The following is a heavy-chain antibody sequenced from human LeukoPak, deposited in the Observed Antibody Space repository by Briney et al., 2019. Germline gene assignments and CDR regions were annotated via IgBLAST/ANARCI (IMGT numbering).Heavy chain of an antibody. CDR1: GVSISSYY. Sequence: PSETLSLTCTVSGVSISSYYWSWIRQPAGKGLEWIGRIYTSGSTNYNPSLKSRVTMSVDTSKNQFSLKLSYVTAADTAVYYCARGPYSYDSSGAFDIWGQGTMVTVSS. V-gene: IGHV4-4*07. D-gene: IGHD3-22*01. CDR3: ARGPYSYDSSGAFDI. CDR2: IYTSGST. J-gene: IGHJ3*02.